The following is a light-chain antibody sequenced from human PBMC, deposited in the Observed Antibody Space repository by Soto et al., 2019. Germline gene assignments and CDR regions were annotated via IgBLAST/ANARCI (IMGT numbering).Light chain of an antibody. CDR3: LQYKDCYT. CDR2: GAS. Sequence: EIVMTQSPATLSVSPGERATLSCRASQSVGSNLAWYQHRPGQAPRLLILGASTRDNGVPARFSGSWSGTEFTLTIRCLQFEDSVGYYLLQYKDCYTFGQGTKLQIK. V-gene: IGKV3D-15*01. J-gene: IGKJ2*01. CDR1: QSVGSN.